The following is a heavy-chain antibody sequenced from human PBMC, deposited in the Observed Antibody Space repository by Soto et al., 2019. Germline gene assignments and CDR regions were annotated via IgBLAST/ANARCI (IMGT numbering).Heavy chain of an antibody. V-gene: IGHV4-59*01. CDR1: GGSISSYY. Sequence: SETLSLTCTVSGGSISSYYWSWMRQPPGKGLEWIGYIHYSGSTNYNPSLKSRVTISVDTSKNQFSLRLSSVTAADTAVYYCAREGLGYYGSITYGMDVWGQGTTVTVSS. D-gene: IGHD3-10*01. CDR2: IHYSGST. J-gene: IGHJ6*02. CDR3: AREGLGYYGSITYGMDV.